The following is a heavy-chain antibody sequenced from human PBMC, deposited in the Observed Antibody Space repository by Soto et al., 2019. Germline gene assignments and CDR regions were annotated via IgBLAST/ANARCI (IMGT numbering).Heavy chain of an antibody. CDR3: ATQRSEWELSFDY. D-gene: IGHD1-26*01. CDR2: INPNSGGT. V-gene: IGHV1-2*04. CDR1: GYTFTGYY. J-gene: IGHJ4*02. Sequence: QVQPVQSGAEVKKPGASVKVSCKASGYTFTGYYMHWVRQAPGQGLEWMGWINPNSGGTNYAQKFQGWVTMTRDTSISTAYMELSRLRSDDTAVYYCATQRSEWELSFDYWGQGTLVTVSS.